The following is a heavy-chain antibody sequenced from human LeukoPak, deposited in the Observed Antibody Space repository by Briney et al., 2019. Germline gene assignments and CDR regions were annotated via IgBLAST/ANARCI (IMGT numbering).Heavy chain of an antibody. V-gene: IGHV4-59*01. CDR3: ARGGPGVTDR. CDR2: IYYTGST. J-gene: IGHJ4*02. D-gene: IGHD2-8*01. CDR1: GGSITTYY. Sequence: PSETLSLTCTVSGGSITTYYWNWIRQSPGKGLEWIGYIYYTGSTSYNPSLKSRVTLSVDTARNQFSLKLTSVTAADTAVYYCARGGPGVTDRWGQGTLVTVSS.